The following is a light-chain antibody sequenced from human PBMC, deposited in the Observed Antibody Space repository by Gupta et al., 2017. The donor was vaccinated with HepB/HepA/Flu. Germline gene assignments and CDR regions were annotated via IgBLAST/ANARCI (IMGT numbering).Light chain of an antibody. CDR1: SRDVGRYNF. CDR3: SSYTSSNTWV. J-gene: IGLJ3*02. Sequence: QSALTQPATVSGCPGQSVTVSCTGTSRDVGRYNFVFWYQQHPGKAPTLMIYDVSKRPAGVSNRFSGSTSGNTASLTIAVLQAEDEADYYCSSYTSSNTWVFGGGTKLTVL. CDR2: DVS. V-gene: IGLV2-14*01.